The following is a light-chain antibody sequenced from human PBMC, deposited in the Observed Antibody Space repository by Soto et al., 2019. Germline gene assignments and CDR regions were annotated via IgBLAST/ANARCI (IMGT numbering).Light chain of an antibody. Sequence: DIQLTQSPSLLSASVGDRVTITCRASQGISTYLAWYQQTSGKAPKLLTSAASTLQRGVPSRFSGSGSGTQFTLTISSLQPEDFATYYCQQLNAYPLTFGGGTRVEIK. CDR1: QGISTY. J-gene: IGKJ4*01. V-gene: IGKV1-9*01. CDR2: AAS. CDR3: QQLNAYPLT.